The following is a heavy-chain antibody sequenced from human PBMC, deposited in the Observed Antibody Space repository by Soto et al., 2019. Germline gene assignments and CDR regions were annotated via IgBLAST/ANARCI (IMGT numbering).Heavy chain of an antibody. CDR3: TRTLTIFAMDV. J-gene: IGHJ6*02. V-gene: IGHV3-73*02. CDR1: GFTFSGSA. CDR2: IRRKTDSYAT. Sequence: EVQLVESGGGLVQPGGSLKLSCADSGFTFSGSAMHWVRQASGKGLEWVGRIRRKTDSYATAYAESVKGRFTISRDDSKNSAYLPMNSLKTEDTAVYCCTRTLTIFAMDVWGQGTTVTVSS. D-gene: IGHD3-9*01.